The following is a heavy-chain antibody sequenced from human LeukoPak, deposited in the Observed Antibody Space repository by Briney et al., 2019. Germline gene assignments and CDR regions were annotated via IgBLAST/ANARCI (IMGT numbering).Heavy chain of an antibody. Sequence: GRSLRLSCAPSGFTFSSYGMHWVRQAPGKGLEWVAVIWYDGSNKYYADSVKGRFTISRDNSKNTLYLQMNSLRAEGTAVYYCAKSNCGGDCFDYWGQGTLVTVSS. CDR1: GFTFSSYG. CDR2: IWYDGSNK. V-gene: IGHV3-33*06. D-gene: IGHD2-21*01. CDR3: AKSNCGGDCFDY. J-gene: IGHJ4*02.